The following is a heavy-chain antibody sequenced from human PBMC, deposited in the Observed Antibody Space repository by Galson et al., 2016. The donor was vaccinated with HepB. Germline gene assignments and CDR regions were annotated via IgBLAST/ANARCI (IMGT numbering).Heavy chain of an antibody. CDR2: IFPRDSDA. CDR3: ARHETGNDSWYLFHH. J-gene: IGHJ1*01. D-gene: IGHD5-12*01. Sequence: QSGAEVKKPGESLKISCKGSGYIFTNYWIAWVRQMPGKGLEWMGIIFPRDSDARYSPSFQGQVTISVDKSIDTAYLHWTSLKTSDTAIYYCARHETGNDSWYLFHHWGQGSLVTVSS. CDR1: GYIFTNYW. V-gene: IGHV5-51*01.